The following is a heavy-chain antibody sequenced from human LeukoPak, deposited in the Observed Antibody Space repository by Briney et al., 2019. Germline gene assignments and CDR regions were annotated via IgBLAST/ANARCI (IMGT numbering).Heavy chain of an antibody. J-gene: IGHJ4*02. Sequence: PSGTLSLTCAVSGGSISSSNWWSWVRQPPGKRLEWIGEIYHSGSTNYNPSLKSRVTISVDKSKNQFSLKLSSVTAADTAVYYCASSNYDSSPYWFDYWGQGTLVTVSS. D-gene: IGHD5-12*01. V-gene: IGHV4-4*02. CDR2: IYHSGST. CDR3: ASSNYDSSPYWFDY. CDR1: GGSISSSNW.